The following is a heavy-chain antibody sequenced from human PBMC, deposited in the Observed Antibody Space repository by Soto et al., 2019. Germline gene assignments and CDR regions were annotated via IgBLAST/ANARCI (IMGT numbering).Heavy chain of an antibody. V-gene: IGHV4-59*01. D-gene: IGHD6-6*01. J-gene: IGHJ6*03. CDR3: ARGLWGYSSSSDYYYYYMDV. Sequence: SETLSLTCTVSGGSISSYYWSWIRQPTGKGLEWIGYIYYSGSTNYNPSLKSRVTISVDTSKNQFSLKLSSVTAADTAVYYCARGLWGYSSSSDYYYYYMDVWGKGNTVTVS. CDR2: IYYSGST. CDR1: GGSISSYY.